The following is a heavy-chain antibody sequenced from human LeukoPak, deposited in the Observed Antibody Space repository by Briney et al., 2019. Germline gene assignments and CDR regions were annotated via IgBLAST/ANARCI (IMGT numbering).Heavy chain of an antibody. J-gene: IGHJ4*02. Sequence: MSSETLSLTCAVYGGSFSGYHWSWIRQPPGKGLEWIGEINHSGSTNYNPSLKSRVTISVDTSKNQFSLKLSSVTAADTAVYYCAARFLEWLFDYWGQGTLVTVSS. CDR1: GGSFSGYH. CDR3: AARFLEWLFDY. D-gene: IGHD3-3*01. V-gene: IGHV4-34*01. CDR2: INHSGST.